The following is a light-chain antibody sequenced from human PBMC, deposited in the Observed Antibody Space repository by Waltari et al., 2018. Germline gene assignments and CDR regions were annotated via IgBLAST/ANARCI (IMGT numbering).Light chain of an antibody. CDR3: QQYGSAPKFT. V-gene: IGKV3-20*01. CDR1: QGVSSSY. CDR2: GAS. J-gene: IGKJ3*01. Sequence: EIVLTQSPGTLSLSPGERATLSCRASQGVSSSYLAWYQQNPGQAPRLLIYGASSRATSIRDRFSGSGSGTDFPLTISRLEPEDFAVYYCQQYGSAPKFTFGPGTKVDIK.